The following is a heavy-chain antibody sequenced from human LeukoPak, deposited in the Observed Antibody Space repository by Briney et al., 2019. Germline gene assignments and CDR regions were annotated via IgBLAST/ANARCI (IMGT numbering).Heavy chain of an antibody. J-gene: IGHJ3*02. CDR2: VWYDGSNK. D-gene: IGHD2-15*01. Sequence: SGGSLRLSCAASGFTFSSYGMHWVRQAPGKGLEWVAVVWYDGSNKYYADSVKGRFTISRDNSKNTLYLQMNSLRAEDTAVYYCARGKYCSGGSWIICGTFDIWGQGTMVTVSS. CDR3: ARGKYCSGGSWIICGTFDI. CDR1: GFTFSSYG. V-gene: IGHV3-33*01.